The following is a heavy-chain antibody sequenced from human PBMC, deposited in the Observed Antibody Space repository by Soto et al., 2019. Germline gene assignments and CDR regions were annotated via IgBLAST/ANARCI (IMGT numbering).Heavy chain of an antibody. J-gene: IGHJ4*02. D-gene: IGHD1-26*01. CDR3: ARGGMGYFDY. Sequence: ESGGGVVQPGRSLRLSCAASGFTFSSYAMHWVRQAPGKGLEWVAVISYDGSNKYYADSVKGRFTISRDNSKNTLYLQMNSLRAEDTAVYYCARGGMGYFDYWGQGTLVTVSS. CDR1: GFTFSSYA. CDR2: ISYDGSNK. V-gene: IGHV3-30-3*01.